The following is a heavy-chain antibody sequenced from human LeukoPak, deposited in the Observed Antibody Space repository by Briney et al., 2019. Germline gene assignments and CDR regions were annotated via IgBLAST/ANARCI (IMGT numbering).Heavy chain of an antibody. Sequence: PGGSLRLSCAASGFTFSSYGMHWVRQAPGKGLEWMAVISYDGNNKYYADSVKGRFTISRDNAKNSLYLQMNSLRAEDTAVYYCARFYPFPIAVATMGRELGMDVWGQGTTVTVSS. J-gene: IGHJ6*02. V-gene: IGHV3-30*03. CDR3: ARFYPFPIAVATMGRELGMDV. CDR1: GFTFSSYG. D-gene: IGHD6-19*01. CDR2: ISYDGNNK.